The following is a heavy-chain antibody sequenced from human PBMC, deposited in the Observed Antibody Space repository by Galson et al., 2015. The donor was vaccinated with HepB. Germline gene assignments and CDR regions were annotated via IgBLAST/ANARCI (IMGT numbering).Heavy chain of an antibody. J-gene: IGHJ6*02. CDR3: ARAYYAMDV. CDR2: IKQNDGREK. Sequence: SLRLSCAASGFPFSDYWMTWVRQAPGKGLEWVANIKQNDGREKYYVDSVKGRFTISRDNAKNLLYLQMYSLRAEDTAVYYCARAYYAMDVWGQGTTVTV. CDR1: GFPFSDYW. V-gene: IGHV3-7*01.